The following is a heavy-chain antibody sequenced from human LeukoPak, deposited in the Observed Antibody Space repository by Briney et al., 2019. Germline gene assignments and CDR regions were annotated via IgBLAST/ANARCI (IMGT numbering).Heavy chain of an antibody. Sequence: GGSLRLSCAASGFTFSDYYMSLIRQAPGKGLEWVSYISSSGSTIYYADSVKGRFTISRDNAKNSLYLQMNSLRAEDTAVYYCASVGRGYSNYVVHWGQGTLVTVSS. V-gene: IGHV3-11*01. CDR2: ISSSGSTI. CDR3: ASVGRGYSNYVVH. D-gene: IGHD4-11*01. J-gene: IGHJ5*02. CDR1: GFTFSDYY.